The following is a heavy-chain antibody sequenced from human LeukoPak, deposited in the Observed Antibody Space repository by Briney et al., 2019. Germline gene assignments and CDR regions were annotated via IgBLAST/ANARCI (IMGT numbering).Heavy chain of an antibody. D-gene: IGHD3-10*01. V-gene: IGHV4-4*07. CDR1: GGSISNYY. J-gene: IGHJ5*02. Sequence: SETLSLTCTVSGGSISNYYWGWIRQPAGKGLEWIGRIYTNGNTNYNPSLKSRVTMSVGMSKNQFSLKLSSVTAADTAMYYCARANWGSYGSGQFDPWGQGTLVTVSS. CDR3: ARANWGSYGSGQFDP. CDR2: IYTNGNT.